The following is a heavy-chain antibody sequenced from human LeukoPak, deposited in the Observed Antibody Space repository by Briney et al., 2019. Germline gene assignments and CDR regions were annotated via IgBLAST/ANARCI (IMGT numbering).Heavy chain of an antibody. V-gene: IGHV4-34*01. CDR2: INHSGST. D-gene: IGHD3-10*01. Sequence: SETLSLTCAVYGGSFCGYYWSWIRQPPGKGLEWIGEINHSGSTNYNPSLKSRVTISVDTSKNQFSLKLSSVTAADTAVYYCARGRGRRFGELLSHWFDPWGQGTLVTVSS. CDR1: GGSFCGYY. J-gene: IGHJ5*02. CDR3: ARGRGRRFGELLSHWFDP.